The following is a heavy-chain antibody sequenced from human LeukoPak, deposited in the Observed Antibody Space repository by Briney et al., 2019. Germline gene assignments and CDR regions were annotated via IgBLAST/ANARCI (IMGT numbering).Heavy chain of an antibody. J-gene: IGHJ4*02. V-gene: IGHV4-59*01. CDR1: VGSFSSYY. CDR2: IYYTGST. Sequence: SETLSLTCTVSVGSFSSYYWSWIREPPGEGLGWSWYIYYTGSTNYNPSLKSRVTISVDTSKNQFSLKLSSVTAADTAVYYCARVDSSNWYDSRGYFDYWGQGTLVTVSS. D-gene: IGHD6-13*01. CDR3: ARVDSSNWYDSRGYFDY.